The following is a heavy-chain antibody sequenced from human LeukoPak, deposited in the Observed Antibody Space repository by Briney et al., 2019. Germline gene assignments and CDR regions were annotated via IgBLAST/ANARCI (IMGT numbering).Heavy chain of an antibody. J-gene: IGHJ4*02. CDR3: AKDSGLGSTWYRGPEY. Sequence: GGSLRLSCAASGFIFSSSAMHWVRQAPGKGLDWVAFIPYDGSNKYYADSVKGRFTISRDTSKNTLYLQMNSLGPEDTAVYYCAKDSGLGSTWYRGPEYLGQGTLVTVSS. D-gene: IGHD6-13*01. CDR1: GFIFSSSA. V-gene: IGHV3-30*02. CDR2: IPYDGSNK.